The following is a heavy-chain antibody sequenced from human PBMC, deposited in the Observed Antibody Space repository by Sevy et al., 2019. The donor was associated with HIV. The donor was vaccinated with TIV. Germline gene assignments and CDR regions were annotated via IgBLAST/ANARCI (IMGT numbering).Heavy chain of an antibody. D-gene: IGHD1-7*01. CDR1: GFTFDEYA. CDR3: AKAITGITSGSFDY. CDR2: ISWNSDSV. Sequence: GGSLRLSCAASGFTFDEYALHWVRQAPGKVLEWVSGISWNSDSVHYADSVKGRFTISRDNANNSLYLHMARLRIADTALYYCAKAITGITSGSFDYWGQGALVTVSS. J-gene: IGHJ4*02. V-gene: IGHV3-9*01.